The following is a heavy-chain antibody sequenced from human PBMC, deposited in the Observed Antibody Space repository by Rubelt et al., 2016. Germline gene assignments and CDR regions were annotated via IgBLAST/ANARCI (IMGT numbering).Heavy chain of an antibody. CDR3: AIMPWSTYDYGSGSYLDY. J-gene: IGHJ4*02. Sequence: QVQLQESGPGLVKPSETLSLTCTVSGGSISSYYWSWIRQPPGKGLEWSGEINHSGSTNYNPSLRCLSTCYVAPSSYHFSLDVCVVTAADTAVYYWAIMPWSTYDYGSGSYLDYWGQGTLVTVSS. CDR1: GGSISSYY. D-gene: IGHD3-10*01. CDR2: INHSGST. V-gene: IGHV4-59*04.